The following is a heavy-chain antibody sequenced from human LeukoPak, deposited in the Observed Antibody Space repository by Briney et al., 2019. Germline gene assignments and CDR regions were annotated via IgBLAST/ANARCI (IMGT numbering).Heavy chain of an antibody. Sequence: ASVKVSFKASGYTFTIYGISWVRQAPGQGLEWMGWISAYNGNTNYAQKLQGRVTMTTDTSTSTAYMELRSLRSDDTAVYYCARVRGYFEAFDIWGQGTMVTVSS. D-gene: IGHD6-13*01. CDR1: GYTFTIYG. CDR2: ISAYNGNT. CDR3: ARVRGYFEAFDI. J-gene: IGHJ3*02. V-gene: IGHV1-18*01.